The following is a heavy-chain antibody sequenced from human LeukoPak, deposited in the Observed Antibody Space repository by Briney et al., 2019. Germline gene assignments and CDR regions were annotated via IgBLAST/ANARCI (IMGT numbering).Heavy chain of an antibody. Sequence: PSGTLSLTCAVSGASISNSNWWSWVRQPPGMGLGWIGEIHHSGSTNYNPSLKSRVTISVDKSNNQFSLGLSSVTAADTAVYYCATKTEWELLADYWGQGTLVTVSS. CDR2: IHHSGST. CDR3: ATKTEWELLADY. J-gene: IGHJ4*02. V-gene: IGHV4-4*02. D-gene: IGHD1-26*01. CDR1: GASISNSNW.